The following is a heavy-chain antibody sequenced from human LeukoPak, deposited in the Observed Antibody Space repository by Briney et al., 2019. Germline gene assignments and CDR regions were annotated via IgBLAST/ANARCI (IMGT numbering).Heavy chain of an antibody. CDR1: GGSISSTSYY. Sequence: PSETLSLTCTVSGGSISSTSYYWGWIRQPPGKGLEWIGSTYYSGSTYSNPSLKSRVTISVDTSKNQFSLKLSSVTAADTAVYYCARHIPFWSGPYSGLYYFDYWGQGTLVTVSS. J-gene: IGHJ4*02. V-gene: IGHV4-39*01. CDR3: ARHIPFWSGPYSGLYYFDY. CDR2: TYYSGST. D-gene: IGHD3-3*01.